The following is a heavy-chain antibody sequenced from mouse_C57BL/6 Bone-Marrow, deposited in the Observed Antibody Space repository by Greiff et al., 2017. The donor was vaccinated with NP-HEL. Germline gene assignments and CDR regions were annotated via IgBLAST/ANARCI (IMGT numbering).Heavy chain of an antibody. CDR1: GFSLTSYG. D-gene: IGHD2-3*01. CDR2: IWSGGST. J-gene: IGHJ4*01. V-gene: IGHV2-2*01. CDR3: ASYDGYYVRYGMDY. Sequence: VHLVESGPGLVQPSQSLSITCTVSGFSLTSYGVHWVRQSPGKGLEWLGVIWSGGSTDYNAAFISRLSISKDNSKSQVFFKMNSLQADDTAIYYCASYDGYYVRYGMDYWGQGTSVTVSS.